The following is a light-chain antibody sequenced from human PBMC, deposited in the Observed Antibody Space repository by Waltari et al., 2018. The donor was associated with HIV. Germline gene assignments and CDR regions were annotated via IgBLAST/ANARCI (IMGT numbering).Light chain of an antibody. V-gene: IGLV2-23*02. CDR2: EVN. CDR1: SSDVGSYNL. Sequence: QSALTQPASVSGSPGQSITISCTGTSSDVGSYNLVSWYQKHTGKAPKPMIYEVNELRSGVSNRFSGSKSGNTASLTISGLQAEDEADYYCCSYAGSSSYVFGSGTKVTVL. CDR3: CSYAGSSSYV. J-gene: IGLJ1*01.